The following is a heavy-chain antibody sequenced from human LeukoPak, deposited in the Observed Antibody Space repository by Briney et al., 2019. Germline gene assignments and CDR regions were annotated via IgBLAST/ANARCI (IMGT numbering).Heavy chain of an antibody. J-gene: IGHJ4*02. CDR3: AKGSSSSRPYYVDS. D-gene: IGHD3-10*01. CDR2: VIGSYT. Sequence: GGSLRLSCAASGFTFSSYVMSWVRQAPGEGLEWVSAVIGSYTYYADSVKGRFTISRDNSKNTLFLEMNSLRAGDTAVYYCAKGSSSSRPYYVDSWGLGTLVIVSS. CDR1: GFTFSSYV. V-gene: IGHV3-23*01.